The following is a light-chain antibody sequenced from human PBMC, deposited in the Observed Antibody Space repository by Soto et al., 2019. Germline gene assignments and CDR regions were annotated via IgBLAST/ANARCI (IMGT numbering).Light chain of an antibody. J-gene: IGKJ1*01. V-gene: IGKV1-39*01. CDR1: QSISSY. CDR3: QQSYSTPWT. Sequence: DIQMTQSPSSLSASVGDRVTITCRASQSISSYLNWYQQKPGKAPKLLIYAASSLQSGVPSRFSGSGSGTDFTLTSSSLQPEDFATYYCQQSYSTPWTFGGGTKVEIK. CDR2: AAS.